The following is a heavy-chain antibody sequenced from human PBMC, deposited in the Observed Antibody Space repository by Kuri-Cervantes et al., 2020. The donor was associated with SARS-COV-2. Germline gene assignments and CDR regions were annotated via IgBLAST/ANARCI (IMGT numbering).Heavy chain of an antibody. J-gene: IGHJ5*02. CDR3: ARELTFGGVIRLDT. CDR1: GGSISSYY. CDR2: IYYSGST. Sequence: SETLSLTCTVSGGSISSYYWSWIRQPPGKGLEWIGYIYYSGSTNYNPSLKSRVTISVDTSKNQFSLMLSSVTAADTAVYYCARELTFGGVIRLDTWGQGTMVTVSS. D-gene: IGHD3-16*01. V-gene: IGHV4-59*01.